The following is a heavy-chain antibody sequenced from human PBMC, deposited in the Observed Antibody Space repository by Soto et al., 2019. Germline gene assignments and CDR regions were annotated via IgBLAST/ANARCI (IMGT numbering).Heavy chain of an antibody. CDR3: ARVDTAMVSGYYYYGMDV. J-gene: IGHJ6*02. CDR2: INHSGST. CDR1: GGSFSGYY. V-gene: IGHV4-34*01. Sequence: SETLSLTCAVYGGSFSGYYWSWIRQPPGKGLEWIGEINHSGSTNYNPSLKSRVTISVDTSKNQFSLKLSSVTAADTAVYYCARVDTAMVSGYYYYGMDVWGQGTTVTVSS. D-gene: IGHD5-18*01.